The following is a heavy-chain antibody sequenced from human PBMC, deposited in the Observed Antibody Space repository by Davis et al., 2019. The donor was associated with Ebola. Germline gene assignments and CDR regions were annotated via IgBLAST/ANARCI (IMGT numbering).Heavy chain of an antibody. J-gene: IGHJ4*02. V-gene: IGHV3-7*01. D-gene: IGHD6-19*01. CDR1: GFTFSSYA. CDR3: ARDLGWGSGWYVTHYFDY. Sequence: GESLKISCAASGFTFSSYAMSWVRQAPGKGLEWVANIKQDGSEKYYVDSVKGRFTISRDNSKNTLYLQMNSLRAEDTAVYYCARDLGWGSGWYVTHYFDYWGQGTLVTVSS. CDR2: IKQDGSEK.